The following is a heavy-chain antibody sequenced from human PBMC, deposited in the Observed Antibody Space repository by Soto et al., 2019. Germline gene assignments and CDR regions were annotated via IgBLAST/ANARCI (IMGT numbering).Heavy chain of an antibody. D-gene: IGHD4-17*01. Sequence: ASVKVSCKVSGYTLTELSMHWVRQAPGKGLEWMGGFDPEDGETIYAQKFQGRVTMTEDTSTDTAYMELSSLRSEDTAVYYFAITVTTRSDYYYYYGMDVWGQGTTVTVSS. CDR1: GYTLTELS. J-gene: IGHJ6*02. CDR3: AITVTTRSDYYYYYGMDV. CDR2: FDPEDGET. V-gene: IGHV1-24*01.